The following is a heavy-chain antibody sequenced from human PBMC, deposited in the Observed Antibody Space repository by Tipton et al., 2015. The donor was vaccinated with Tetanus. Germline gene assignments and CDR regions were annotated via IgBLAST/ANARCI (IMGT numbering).Heavy chain of an antibody. CDR1: GFTFSNYA. V-gene: IGHV3-23*01. D-gene: IGHD3-22*01. CDR2: ISGSGDET. J-gene: IGHJ6*02. Sequence: SLRLSCAASGFTFSNYAMNWVRQSPLRGLEWVSGISGSGDETHYADSVKGRFSISRDNSKNSLYLLMDSLRAEDTAVYYCARDQIVEQATRDHDYGVDVWGQGTTVTVSS. CDR3: ARDQIVEQATRDHDYGVDV.